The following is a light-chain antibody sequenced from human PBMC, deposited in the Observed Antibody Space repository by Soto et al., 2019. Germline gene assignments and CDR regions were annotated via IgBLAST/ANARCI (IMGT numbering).Light chain of an antibody. CDR2: LNSDGSH. CDR1: SGHSSYA. CDR3: QTWGTGTVV. Sequence: QPVLTQSPSASASLGASVKLTCTLSSGHSSYAIAWHQQQPEKGPRYLMKLNSDGSHSKGDGIPDHFSGSSSGAERYLTISILQSEDEADYYCQTWGTGTVVFGGGTKVTVL. J-gene: IGLJ2*01. V-gene: IGLV4-69*01.